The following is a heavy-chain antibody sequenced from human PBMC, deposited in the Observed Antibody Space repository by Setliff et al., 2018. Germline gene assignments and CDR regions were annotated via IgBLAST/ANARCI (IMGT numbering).Heavy chain of an antibody. V-gene: IGHV1-8*01. J-gene: IGHJ3*02. CDR1: GYTFTSYD. CDR2: MNPNSGNT. CDR3: ARAVTYYDILTGQHHYDAFDI. D-gene: IGHD3-9*01. Sequence: ASVKVSCKASGYTFTSYDINWVRQATGQGLEWMGWMNPNSGNTGYAQKLQGRVTMTTDTSTSTAYMELRSLRSDDTAVYYCARAVTYYDILTGQHHYDAFDIWGQGTMVTVSS.